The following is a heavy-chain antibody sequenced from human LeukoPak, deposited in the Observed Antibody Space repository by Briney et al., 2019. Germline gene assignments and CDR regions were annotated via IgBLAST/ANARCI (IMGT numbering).Heavy chain of an antibody. CDR2: ITGSGSSS. D-gene: IGHD3-10*01. CDR3: AKWGFTYGPGYFDY. CDR1: GFTFTSYA. Sequence: GGSLRLSCATSGFTFTSYAMSWVRQAPGKGLEWVSTITGSGSSSYYADFVKGRFTISRDNSKKTLYLQMDSLRAEDMAVYYCAKWGFTYGPGYFDYWGQGTLVTVSS. J-gene: IGHJ4*02. V-gene: IGHV3-23*01.